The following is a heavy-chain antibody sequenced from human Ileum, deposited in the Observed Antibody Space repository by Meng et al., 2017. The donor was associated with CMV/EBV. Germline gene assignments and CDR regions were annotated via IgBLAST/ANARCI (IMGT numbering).Heavy chain of an antibody. J-gene: IGHJ6*02. V-gene: IGHV3-72*01. D-gene: IGHD3-3*01. CDR3: TRGLRFLDMDV. Sequence: GGSLRLSCAASGFTISDYYIDWVRQAPGKGLEWVGRTRNKARRYTTSYAASVKGRFTISRDDSKNSVFLQMTSLKTEDTAVYYCTRGLRFLDMDVWGQGTTVIVSS. CDR2: TRNKARRYTT. CDR1: GFTISDYY.